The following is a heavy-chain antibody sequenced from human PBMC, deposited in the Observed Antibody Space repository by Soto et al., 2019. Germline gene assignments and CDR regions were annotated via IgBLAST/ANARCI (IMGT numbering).Heavy chain of an antibody. CDR3: ARDTSSSWYFGGWFDP. CDR2: ISAYNGNT. Sequence: ASVKVSCKASGYTFTSYGISWVRQAPGQGLEWMGWISAYNGNTNYAQKLQGRVTMTTDTSTSTAYMELRSLRSDDTAVYYCARDTSSSWYFGGWFDPWGQGTLVTVS. J-gene: IGHJ5*02. D-gene: IGHD6-13*01. V-gene: IGHV1-18*01. CDR1: GYTFTSYG.